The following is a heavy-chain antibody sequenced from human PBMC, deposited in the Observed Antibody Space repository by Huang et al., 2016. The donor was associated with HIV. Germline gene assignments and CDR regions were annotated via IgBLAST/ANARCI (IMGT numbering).Heavy chain of an antibody. CDR3: ARGVGNSNRGFDI. V-gene: IGHV1-69*11. D-gene: IGHD5-18*01. Sequence: QVQLVQSGAEMKKSGSSVKVSCKASGGTVSSFSFTWVRQAPGHGLEWMGWIIPLQDTTDRAQKFRGRVTLTADESTNTAFMELSGLTSQDTAVYYCARGVGNSNRGFDIWGQGTLVTVS. CDR1: GGTVSSFS. J-gene: IGHJ4*02. CDR2: IIPLQDTT.